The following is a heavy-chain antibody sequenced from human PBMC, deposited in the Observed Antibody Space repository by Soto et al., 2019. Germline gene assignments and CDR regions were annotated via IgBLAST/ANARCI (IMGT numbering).Heavy chain of an antibody. Sequence: ASVKVSCKASGYTFIGYGISWVRQAPGQGLEWMGWIRGYNGDTRYAQNFQGRVTMTTDASTNTAYMDLRTLRSDDTAVYYCARESGSAAPYYFYYAMDVWGQGTKVTVSS. D-gene: IGHD1-26*01. J-gene: IGHJ6*02. V-gene: IGHV1-18*04. CDR3: ARESGSAAPYYFYYAMDV. CDR1: GYTFIGYG. CDR2: IRGYNGDT.